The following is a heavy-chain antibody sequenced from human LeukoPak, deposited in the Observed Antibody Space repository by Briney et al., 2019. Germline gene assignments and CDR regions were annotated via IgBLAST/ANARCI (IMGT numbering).Heavy chain of an antibody. CDR3: ARGGPPNYYGSGPGYYHMDV. J-gene: IGHJ6*03. V-gene: IGHV1-8*03. D-gene: IGHD3-10*01. Sequence: ASVKVSCKASGYTFTSYDINWVRQATGQGLEWMGWMNPNSGNTGYAQKFQGRVTITRNTSISTAYMELSSLRSEDTAVYYCARGGPPNYYGSGPGYYHMDVWGKGTTVTVSS. CDR2: MNPNSGNT. CDR1: GYTFTSYD.